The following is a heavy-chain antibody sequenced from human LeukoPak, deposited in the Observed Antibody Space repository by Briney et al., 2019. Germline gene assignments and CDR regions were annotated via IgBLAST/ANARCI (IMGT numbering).Heavy chain of an antibody. D-gene: IGHD1-26*01. J-gene: IGHJ4*02. CDR2: IWYDGRGK. V-gene: IGHV3-33*01. CDR3: ARDQSIREGSYYIILDY. CDR1: GFTFNNYG. Sequence: PGRSLRLSCAASGFTFNNYGMHWVRQAPGKGLEWVAVIWYDGRGKYYADSVKGRFTISRDNSKDTLYLQMNSLRAEDTAVYYCARDQSIREGSYYIILDYWGQGTLVTVSS.